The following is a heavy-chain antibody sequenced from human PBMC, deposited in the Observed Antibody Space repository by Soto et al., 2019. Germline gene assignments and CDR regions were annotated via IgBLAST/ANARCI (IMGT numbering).Heavy chain of an antibody. CDR1: GGTFSSYA. V-gene: IGHV1-69*01. CDR3: ESGIRVPTRIGYSYGYVFDY. D-gene: IGHD5-18*01. J-gene: IGHJ4*02. CDR2: IIPIFGTA. Sequence: QVQLVQSGAEVKKPGSSVKVSCKASGGTFSSYAISWVRQAPGQGLEWMGGIIPIFGTANYAQTCQGRVTITADEATSAAYMELSSLRAEDSAVYYCESGIRVPTRIGYSYGYVFDYWGQGALVTVSS.